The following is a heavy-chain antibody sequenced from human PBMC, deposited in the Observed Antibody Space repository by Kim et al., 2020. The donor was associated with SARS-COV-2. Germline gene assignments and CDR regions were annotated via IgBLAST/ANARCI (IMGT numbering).Heavy chain of an antibody. D-gene: IGHD3-3*01. CDR1: GGSFNGYY. V-gene: IGHV4-34*01. J-gene: IGHJ6*03. Sequence: SETLSLTCAVYGGSFNGYYWSWIRQPPGKGLEWIGEIYHSGSTNYNPSLKSRVTISVDTSKNQFSLKLSSVTAADTAVYYCARGTREWLTFYYYYYMDVWGKGTTVTVSS. CDR3: ARGTREWLTFYYYYYMDV. CDR2: IYHSGST.